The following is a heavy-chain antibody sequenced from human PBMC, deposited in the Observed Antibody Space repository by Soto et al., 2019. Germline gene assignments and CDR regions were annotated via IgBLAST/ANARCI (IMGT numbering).Heavy chain of an antibody. CDR3: ARVHPRAVAWVYYYYYMDV. J-gene: IGHJ6*03. Sequence: EVQLVESGGGLVQPGGSLRLSCAASGFTFSSYWMSWVRQAPGKGLEWVANIKQDGSEKYYVDSVKGRFTISRDNAKNSLYPQMNSLRAEDTAVYYCARVHPRAVAWVYYYYYMDVWGKGTTVTVSS. V-gene: IGHV3-7*01. CDR1: GFTFSSYW. D-gene: IGHD6-19*01. CDR2: IKQDGSEK.